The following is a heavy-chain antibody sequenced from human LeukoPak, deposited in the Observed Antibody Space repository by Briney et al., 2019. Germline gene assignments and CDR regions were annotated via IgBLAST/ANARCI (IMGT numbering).Heavy chain of an antibody. Sequence: GGSLRLSCAASGFTFSTYEMNWVRQAPGKWLEWVAVISYDGSNKYYADSVKGRFTISRDNSKNTLYLEMNSLRTEDTAVYYCAKDDYYDTSGYRDWGQGTLVTVSS. CDR3: AKDDYYDTSGYRD. V-gene: IGHV3-30*18. J-gene: IGHJ4*02. CDR1: GFTFSTYE. CDR2: ISYDGSNK. D-gene: IGHD3-22*01.